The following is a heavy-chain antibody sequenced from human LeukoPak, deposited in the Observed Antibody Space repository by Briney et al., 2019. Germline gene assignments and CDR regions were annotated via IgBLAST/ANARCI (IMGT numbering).Heavy chain of an antibody. CDR3: AIVGPYWNYDY. J-gene: IGHJ4*02. Sequence: GGSLRLSCAASGFTVSSIYMSWVRQTPGKGLEWVSAISTGGTTYYADSVKGRFTISRDNSKNTVYLQMNNLRAVDTAIYSCAIVGPYWNYDYWGQGTLVTVSS. CDR1: GFTVSSIY. D-gene: IGHD1-7*01. CDR2: ISTGGTT. V-gene: IGHV3-53*01.